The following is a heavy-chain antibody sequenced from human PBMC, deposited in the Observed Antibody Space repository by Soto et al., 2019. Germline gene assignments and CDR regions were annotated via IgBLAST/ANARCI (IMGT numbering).Heavy chain of an antibody. J-gene: IGHJ6*02. V-gene: IGHV3-30-3*02. CDR1: GFTFSSYA. D-gene: IGHD2-15*01. CDR2: ISYDGSNK. CDR3: AKDIVVVVAALPGDDNGMDV. Sequence: GGSLRLSCAASGFTFSSYAMHWVRQAPGKGLEWVAVISYDGSNKYYADSVKGRFTISRDNSKNTLYLQMNSLRAEDTAVYYCAKDIVVVVAALPGDDNGMDVWGQGTTVTVSS.